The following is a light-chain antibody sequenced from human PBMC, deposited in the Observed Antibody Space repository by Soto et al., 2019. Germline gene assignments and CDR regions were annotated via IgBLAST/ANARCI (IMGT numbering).Light chain of an antibody. V-gene: IGKV3-20*01. CDR3: RHYGSSPPMYT. CDR1: QSVNNIY. CDR2: GTS. J-gene: IGKJ2*01. Sequence: DIVLTQSPGTLSLSPGERASLSCRASQSVNNIYLAWYQQKPGQAPRLLIYGTSSRATGIPDRFSGSGAGTDFTLTIIRLEPEDFAVYYCRHYGSSPPMYTFGQGTKLEIK.